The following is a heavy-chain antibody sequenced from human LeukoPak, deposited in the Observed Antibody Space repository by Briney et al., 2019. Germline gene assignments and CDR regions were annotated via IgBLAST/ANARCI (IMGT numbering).Heavy chain of an antibody. CDR2: IYYSGST. CDR3: ASRRGPSIVGSGRQTYYYYYGMDV. Sequence: PSETLSLTCTVSGGSISSYCWSWIRQPPGKGLEWIAYIYYSGSTSYNPSLKSRVSISVDTSKNQFSLRLSSVTAADTAVYYCASRRGPSIVGSGRQTYYYYYGMDVWGQGTTVTVSS. CDR1: GGSISSYC. D-gene: IGHD3-10*01. J-gene: IGHJ6*02. V-gene: IGHV4-59*12.